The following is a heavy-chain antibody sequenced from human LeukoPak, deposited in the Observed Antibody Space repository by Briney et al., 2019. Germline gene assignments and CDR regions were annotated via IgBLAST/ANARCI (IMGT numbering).Heavy chain of an antibody. CDR1: GGSFSGYY. J-gene: IGHJ4*02. V-gene: IGHV3-23*01. CDR2: ISGSGGST. D-gene: IGHD3-10*01. Sequence: ETLSLTCAVYGGSFSGYYWSWVRQAPGKGLEWVSAISGSGGSTYYADSVKGRFTISRDNSKNTLYLQMNSLRAEDTAVYYCAKDSITMVRGVIGFDYWGQGTLVTVSS. CDR3: AKDSITMVRGVIGFDY.